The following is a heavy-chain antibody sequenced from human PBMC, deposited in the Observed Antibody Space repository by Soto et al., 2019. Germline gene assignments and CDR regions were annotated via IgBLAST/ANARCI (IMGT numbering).Heavy chain of an antibody. CDR2: ISGSGSGTST. D-gene: IGHD1-26*01. CDR1: GFTFSSYA. J-gene: IGHJ2*01. V-gene: IGHV3-23*01. CDR3: ANDTVGAPVFWYFDL. Sequence: EVQLLESGGGLVQPGGSLRLSCAASGFTFSSYAMSWVRQAPGKGLEWVSAISGSGSGTSTYYADSVKGRFTISRDNSKNPLYLQMHSLRAEDTALYYCANDTVGAPVFWYFDLWGRGTLVTVSS.